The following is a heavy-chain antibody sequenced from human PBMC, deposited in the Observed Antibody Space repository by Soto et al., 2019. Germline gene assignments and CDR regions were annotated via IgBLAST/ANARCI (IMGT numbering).Heavy chain of an antibody. CDR1: GFPFSNYY. V-gene: IGHV3-11*01. D-gene: IGHD6-19*01. Sequence: HVQLVESGGGLVKPGGSLRLSCVVSGFPFSNYYMSWIRQAPGKGLEWLSDISHSSLSKHYADSVRGRFSISRDNANNSLFLQMISLRADDTAVYRCARVSATGWVVKGRDYFDYWGQGTLVTVSS. CDR3: ARVSATGWVVKGRDYFDY. J-gene: IGHJ4*02. CDR2: ISHSSLSK.